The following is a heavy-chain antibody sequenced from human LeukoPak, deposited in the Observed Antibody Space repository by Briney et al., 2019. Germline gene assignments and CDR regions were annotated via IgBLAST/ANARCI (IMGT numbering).Heavy chain of an antibody. CDR3: AKENVPVALPDNWFDP. CDR2: ISDSGSNT. CDR1: DFTFRTYA. J-gene: IGHJ5*02. D-gene: IGHD2-2*01. V-gene: IGHV3-23*01. Sequence: PGGSLRLSCAASDFTFRTYAMTWVRQAPGKGLDWVSAISDSGSNTFYADSVKGRFTISRDNSKNTLYLQMNSLRAEDTAVYYCAKENVPVALPDNWFDPWGQGTLVTVSS.